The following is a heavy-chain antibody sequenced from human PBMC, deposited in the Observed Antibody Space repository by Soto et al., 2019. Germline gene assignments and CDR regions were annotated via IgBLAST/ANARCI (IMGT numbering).Heavy chain of an antibody. V-gene: IGHV1-8*01. Sequence: ASVKVSCKASGYSFTNNDVSWVLQATGQGLEWMGRMNPGSGDTGYAQKFQGRVTMTRDISIATAYMELSSLRSDDTAIYYCARMETFGSLNWFDPWGQGTLVTVSS. CDR2: MNPGSGDT. CDR1: GYSFTNND. CDR3: ARMETFGSLNWFDP. J-gene: IGHJ5*02. D-gene: IGHD3-16*01.